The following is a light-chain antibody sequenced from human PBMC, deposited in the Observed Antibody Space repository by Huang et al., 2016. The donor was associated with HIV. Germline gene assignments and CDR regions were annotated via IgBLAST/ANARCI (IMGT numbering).Light chain of an antibody. CDR3: QQYNSYLLT. CDR2: KAS. V-gene: IGKV1-5*03. Sequence: DIQMTQSPSTLSASVGDRVTITCRASQSISSWLAWYQQKPGKAPKRLIYKASSLESGVPSRCSGCGSGTEFTLTISSLQPDDFATYYCQQYNSYLLTFGGGTKVEIK. CDR1: QSISSW. J-gene: IGKJ4*01.